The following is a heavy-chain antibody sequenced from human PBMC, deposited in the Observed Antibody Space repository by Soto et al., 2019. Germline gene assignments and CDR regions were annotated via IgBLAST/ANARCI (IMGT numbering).Heavy chain of an antibody. D-gene: IGHD1-26*01. CDR2: VSAYNRNS. J-gene: IGHJ4*02. CDR3: ARDRQWEPLLY. Sequence: QVQLVQSGSEVKKPGASARVTCKASGYTFRNYGISWVREAPGQGLEWMGWVSAYNRNSNYAQKFEDRVIMTADTATSTAYLELRGLRSDDTAIYYCARDRQWEPLLYWGQGTLVTVSS. V-gene: IGHV1-18*01. CDR1: GYTFRNYG.